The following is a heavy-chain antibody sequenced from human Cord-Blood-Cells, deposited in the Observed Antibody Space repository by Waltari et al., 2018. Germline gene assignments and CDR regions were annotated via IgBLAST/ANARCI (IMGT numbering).Heavy chain of an antibody. J-gene: IGHJ4*02. Sequence: QVQLVESGGGVVQPGRSLRLSCAASGFTFSRLAMHWVRPAPGKGLEWVAVISYDGSNKYYANSVKGRFTISRDNSKNTLYLQMNSLRAEDTAVYYCARDRSLYGSGMGGDYWGQGTLVTVSS. V-gene: IGHV3-30-3*01. CDR3: ARDRSLYGSGMGGDY. CDR2: ISYDGSNK. CDR1: GFTFSRLA. D-gene: IGHD3-10*01.